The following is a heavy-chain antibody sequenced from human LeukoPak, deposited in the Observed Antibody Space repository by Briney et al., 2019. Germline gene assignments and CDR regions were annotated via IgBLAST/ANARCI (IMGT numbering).Heavy chain of an antibody. CDR2: ISHSGTT. Sequence: SETLSLTCTVSGDSISSGSHWGWLRQSPGKGLEWIGCISHSGTTYYNPSLKSRVTISVDTSKKQFSLNLHSVTAADTAVYYCARGMTTVMRWFDPWGQGTLATVSS. CDR1: GDSISSGSH. D-gene: IGHD4-17*01. V-gene: IGHV4-38-2*02. CDR3: ARGMTTVMRWFDP. J-gene: IGHJ5*02.